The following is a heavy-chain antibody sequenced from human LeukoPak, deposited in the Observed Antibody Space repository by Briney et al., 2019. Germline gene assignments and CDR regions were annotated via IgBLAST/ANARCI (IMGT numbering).Heavy chain of an antibody. Sequence: SETLSLTCTVSGGSISSYYWSWVRQPAGKGLEWIGRIYTSGSTNYNPSLKSRVTMSVDTSKNQFSLKMSSVTAADTAVYYCAGSQDYDFWSGYFDYWGQGTLVTVSS. V-gene: IGHV4-4*07. J-gene: IGHJ4*02. CDR1: GGSISSYY. D-gene: IGHD3-3*01. CDR3: AGSQDYDFWSGYFDY. CDR2: IYTSGST.